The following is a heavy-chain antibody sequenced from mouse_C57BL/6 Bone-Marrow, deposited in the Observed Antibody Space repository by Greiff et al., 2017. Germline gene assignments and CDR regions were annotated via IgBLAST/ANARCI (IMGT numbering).Heavy chain of an antibody. CDR1: GYTFTSYW. D-gene: IGHD1-1*01. CDR2: INPSNGGT. V-gene: IGHV1-53*01. CDR3: ARDPITTVEGRYSFDY. J-gene: IGHJ2*01. Sequence: QVQLQQPGPELVKPGASVKLSCKASGYTFTSYWMHWVKQRPGPGLEWIGNINPSNGGTTYNEKFKSKATLTVDKSSSTAYMQLSSLTSEDSAVYYCARDPITTVEGRYSFDYWGQCTTLTVSS.